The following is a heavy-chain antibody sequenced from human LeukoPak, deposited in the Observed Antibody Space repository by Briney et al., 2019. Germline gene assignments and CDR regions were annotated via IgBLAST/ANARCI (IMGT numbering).Heavy chain of an antibody. J-gene: IGHJ4*02. D-gene: IGHD1-26*01. V-gene: IGHV3-23*01. CDR2: ISGSGGST. CDR3: AKDTYSGSYRPRY. CDR1: GFTFSSYG. Sequence: GGSLRLSCAASGFTFSSYGMSWVRQAPGKGLEWVSAISGSGGSTYYADSVKGRFTISRDNSKNTLYLQMNSLRAEDTAVYYCAKDTYSGSYRPRYWGQGTLVTVSS.